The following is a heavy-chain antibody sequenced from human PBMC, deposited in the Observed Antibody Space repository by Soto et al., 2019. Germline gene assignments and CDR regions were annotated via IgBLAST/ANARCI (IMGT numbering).Heavy chain of an antibody. V-gene: IGHV1-18*01. CDR2: ISAYNGNT. J-gene: IGHJ2*01. CDR3: ARVVEARSYSSGWYPSTPLALRGYFDL. Sequence: ASVKVSCKASGYTFTSYGISWVRQAPGQGLEWMGWISAYNGNTNYAQKLQGRVTMTTDTSTSTAYMERRSLRSDDTAVYYCARVVEARSYSSGWYPSTPLALRGYFDLWGRGTLVTVSS. D-gene: IGHD6-19*01. CDR1: GYTFTSYG.